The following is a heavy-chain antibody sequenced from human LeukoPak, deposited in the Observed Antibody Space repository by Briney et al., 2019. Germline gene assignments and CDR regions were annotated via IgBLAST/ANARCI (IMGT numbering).Heavy chain of an antibody. V-gene: IGHV4-59*12. CDR3: ARDRRWYDKAPRRDYYYGMDV. Sequence: SETLSLTCTVSGGSISSYYWSWIRQPPGKGLEWIGYIYYSGSTNYNPSLKSRVTISVDTSKNQFSLKLSSVTAADTAVYYCARDRRWYDKAPRRDYYYGMDVWGQGTTVTVSS. CDR2: IYYSGST. D-gene: IGHD2-15*01. CDR1: GGSISSYY. J-gene: IGHJ6*02.